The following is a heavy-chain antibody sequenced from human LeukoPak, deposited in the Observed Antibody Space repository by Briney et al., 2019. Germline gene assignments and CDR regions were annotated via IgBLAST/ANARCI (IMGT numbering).Heavy chain of an antibody. CDR1: GFTFSNNW. J-gene: IGHJ6*04. CDR2: ISYDGSNK. CDR3: AREYGLLEYSPLDV. V-gene: IGHV3-30*03. D-gene: IGHD5-18*01. Sequence: GGSLRLSCAASGFTFSNNWMSWVRQAPGKGLEWVAVISYDGSNKYYADSVKGRFTISRDNSKNTLYLQMNSLRAEDTAVYYCAREYGLLEYSPLDVWGKGTTVTVSS.